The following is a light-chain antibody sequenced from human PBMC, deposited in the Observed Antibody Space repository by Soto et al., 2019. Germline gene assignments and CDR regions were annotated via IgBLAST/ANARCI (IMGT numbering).Light chain of an antibody. J-gene: IGKJ1*01. V-gene: IGKV1-6*01. Sequence: IQMTQSPSSLFASVGDRVTVTCRASQTINNFLNWYHQKPGKAPKLLIYGASSLQSGVPSKFSGSGSGTDFTLNISSLQTEDFATYYCLLDFRYFWAFGQGTKVEIK. CDR3: LLDFRYFWA. CDR1: QTINNF. CDR2: GAS.